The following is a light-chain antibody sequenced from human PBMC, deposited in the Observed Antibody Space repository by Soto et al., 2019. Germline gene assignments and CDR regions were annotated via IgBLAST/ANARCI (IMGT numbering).Light chain of an antibody. CDR1: SSDVGGYNY. V-gene: IGLV2-14*01. Sequence: QSVLTEPASVSGSPGQSITISCTGTSSDVGGYNYVSWYQQHSGKAPKLMIYEVTNRPSGVSNRFSGSKSGNTASLTISGLQAEDEAEYYCSSYTRTKTLIFGGGTKVTVL. J-gene: IGLJ2*01. CDR2: EVT. CDR3: SSYTRTKTLI.